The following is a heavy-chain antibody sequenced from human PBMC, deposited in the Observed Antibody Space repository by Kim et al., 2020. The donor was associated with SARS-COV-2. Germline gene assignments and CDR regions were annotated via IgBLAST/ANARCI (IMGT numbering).Heavy chain of an antibody. CDR1: GFTVSSNF. Sequence: GGSLRLSCAASGFTVSSNFMSWVRQAPGKGLEWVSVFYNTGTTSSADYVAGRFTIPRDISKNTLYLQVNNLRAGDTAVYYCARDNSHPGPKRVDVWGQGT. CDR2: FYNTGTT. V-gene: IGHV3-53*01. D-gene: IGHD6-13*01. CDR3: ARDNSHPGPKRVDV. J-gene: IGHJ6*01.